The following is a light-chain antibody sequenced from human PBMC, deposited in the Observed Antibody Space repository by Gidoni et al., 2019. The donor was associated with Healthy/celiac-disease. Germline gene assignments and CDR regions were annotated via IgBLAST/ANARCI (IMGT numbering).Light chain of an antibody. Sequence: DVQMTQSPSSLSASVGDRVTITCQASQDISNYLYWYQQKPGQAPKLLIYDASNLETGIPSRFSGSGSGTDFTLTISSLQPEDIATYYCQQYDNRPLTFGGGNKVEIK. V-gene: IGKV1-33*01. CDR1: QDISNY. CDR2: DAS. J-gene: IGKJ4*01. CDR3: QQYDNRPLT.